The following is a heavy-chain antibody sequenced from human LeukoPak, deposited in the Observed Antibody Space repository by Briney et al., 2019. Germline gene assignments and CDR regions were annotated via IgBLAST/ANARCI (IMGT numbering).Heavy chain of an antibody. CDR2: INHSGST. D-gene: IGHD3-3*01. V-gene: IGHV4-34*01. Sequence: SETLSLTCAVYGGSFSGYYWSWIRQPPGKGLEWIGEINHSGSTNYNPSLKSRVTISVDTSKNQFSLKLSSVTAADTAVYYCARYWKNDFWSGSPQTYAFDIWGQGTMVTVSS. CDR3: ARYWKNDFWSGSPQTYAFDI. CDR1: GGSFSGYY. J-gene: IGHJ3*02.